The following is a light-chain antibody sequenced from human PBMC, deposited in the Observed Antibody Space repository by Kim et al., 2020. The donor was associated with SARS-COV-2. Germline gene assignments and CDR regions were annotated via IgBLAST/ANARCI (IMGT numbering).Light chain of an antibody. J-gene: IGKJ1*01. V-gene: IGKV1-27*01. CDR1: QGISND. CDR2: AAS. CDR3: QKYNGAPWT. Sequence: ASVGDRLTMTCRASQGISNDLAWYQQKPGKVPKLLIFAASALQSGVPSRFSGSGSGTDFTLTISSLQPEDVATYYCQKYNGAPWTFGQGTKVAIK.